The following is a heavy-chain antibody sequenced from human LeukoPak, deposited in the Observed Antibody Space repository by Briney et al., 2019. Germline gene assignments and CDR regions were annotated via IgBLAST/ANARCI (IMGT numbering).Heavy chain of an antibody. Sequence: SETLSLTCTVSGGSISSSSYYWGWIRQPPGKGLEWIGSIYYSGSTYYNPSLKSRVTISVGTSKNQFSLKLSSVTAADTAVYYCARHVTPTRLAIQWLLDYWGQGTLVTVSS. CDR3: ARHVTPTRLAIQWLLDY. CDR2: IYYSGST. J-gene: IGHJ4*02. D-gene: IGHD6-19*01. V-gene: IGHV4-39*01. CDR1: GGSISSSSYY.